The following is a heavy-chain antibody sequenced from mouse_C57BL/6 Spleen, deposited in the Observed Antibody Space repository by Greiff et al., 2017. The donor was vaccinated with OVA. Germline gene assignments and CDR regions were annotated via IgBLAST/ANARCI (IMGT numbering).Heavy chain of an antibody. J-gene: IGHJ2*01. CDR2: IDPSDSYT. V-gene: IGHV1-59*01. CDR1: GYTFTSYW. Sequence: QVQLQQPGAELVRPGTSVKLSCKASGYTFTSYWMHWVKQRPGQGLEWIGVIDPSDSYTNYNQKFKGKATLTVDTSSSTAYMQLSSLTSEDSAVYYCARGGAQATIDDWGQGTTLTVSS. CDR3: ARGGAQATIDD. D-gene: IGHD3-2*02.